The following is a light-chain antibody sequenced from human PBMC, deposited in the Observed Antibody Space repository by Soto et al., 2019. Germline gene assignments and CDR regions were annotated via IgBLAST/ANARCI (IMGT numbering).Light chain of an antibody. Sequence: QSVLTQPASVSGSPGQSITISCTGTSSDVGGYNYVSWYQQHPGKAPKHMIYDVSNRPSGVSNRFSGSKSGNTASLTISGLQAEDEADYYGSSYTSSSTLYVFGTGTKVTVL. J-gene: IGLJ1*01. V-gene: IGLV2-14*01. CDR2: DVS. CDR1: SSDVGGYNY. CDR3: SSYTSSSTLYV.